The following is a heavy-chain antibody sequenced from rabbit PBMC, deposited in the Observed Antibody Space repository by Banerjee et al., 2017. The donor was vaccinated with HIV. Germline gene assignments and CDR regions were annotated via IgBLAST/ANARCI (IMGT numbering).Heavy chain of an antibody. J-gene: IGHJ4*01. CDR1: GFSFSNRCV. D-gene: IGHD8-1*01. CDR2: MNTSSGTT. V-gene: IGHV1S45*01. CDR3: ARDLGGSSDL. Sequence: QEQLEESGGDLVKPEGSLTLTCTASGFSFSNRCVMCWVRQTPGKGLEWIACMNTSSGTTYYASWAKGRFTISKTSSTTVTLQMTSLTAADTATYFCARDLGGSSDLWGPGTLVTVS.